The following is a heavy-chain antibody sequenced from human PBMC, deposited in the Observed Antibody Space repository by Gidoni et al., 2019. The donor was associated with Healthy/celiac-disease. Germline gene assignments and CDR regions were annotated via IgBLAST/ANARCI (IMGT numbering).Heavy chain of an antibody. Sequence: QVQLVESGGGVVQPGRSLRLSCAASGFTFSSYAMHWVRQAPGKGLELVAVISYDGSNKYYAASLKGRFTISRDNSKNTLYLQMNSLRAEDTAVYYCARASTKGLRYYYYGMDVWGQGTTVTVSS. CDR3: ARASTKGLRYYYYGMDV. D-gene: IGHD2-2*01. CDR2: ISYDGSNK. V-gene: IGHV3-30-3*01. CDR1: GFTFSSYA. J-gene: IGHJ6*02.